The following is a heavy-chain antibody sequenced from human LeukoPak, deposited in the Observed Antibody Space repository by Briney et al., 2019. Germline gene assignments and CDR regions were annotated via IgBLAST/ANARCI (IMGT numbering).Heavy chain of an antibody. CDR3: ARASNYDFWEKYYFDY. J-gene: IGHJ4*02. CDR1: GYTFTSYG. Sequence: ASVKVSCKASGYTFTSYGISWVRQAPGQGLEWMGWISAYNGNTNYAQKLQGGVAMTTDTSTSTAYMELRSLRSDDTAVYYCARASNYDFWEKYYFDYWGQGTLVTVSS. V-gene: IGHV1-18*01. D-gene: IGHD3-3*01. CDR2: ISAYNGNT.